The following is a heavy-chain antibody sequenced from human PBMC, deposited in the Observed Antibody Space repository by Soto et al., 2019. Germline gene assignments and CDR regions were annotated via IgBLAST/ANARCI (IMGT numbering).Heavy chain of an antibody. CDR3: ARRQTSGYNRYFDS. V-gene: IGHV1-69*06. Sequence: SVKVSCKASGGTFSSNPISWMRQAPGQGLEWMGGTIPTFGAGSYAQRFQGRPTITADKSTNTAYMELSSLRPEDTAVYYCARRQTSGYNRYFDSWGQGTLVTVSS. J-gene: IGHJ4*02. CDR1: GGTFSSNP. CDR2: TIPTFGAG. D-gene: IGHD5-12*01.